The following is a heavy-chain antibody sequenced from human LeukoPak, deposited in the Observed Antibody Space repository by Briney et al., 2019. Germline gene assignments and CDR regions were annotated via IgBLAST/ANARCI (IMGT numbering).Heavy chain of an antibody. D-gene: IGHD2/OR15-2a*01. CDR3: ARGRGYFHDH. CDR2: ISYDGSNK. CDR1: GFTFSSFA. Sequence: GGSLRLSCAASGFTFSSFAMHWVRQAPGKGLEWVAVISYDGSNKYYADSVKGRFTISRDNSKNTLYLQMNSLRAEDTAVYYCARGRGYFHDHWGQGTLVTVSS. V-gene: IGHV3-30*04. J-gene: IGHJ4*02.